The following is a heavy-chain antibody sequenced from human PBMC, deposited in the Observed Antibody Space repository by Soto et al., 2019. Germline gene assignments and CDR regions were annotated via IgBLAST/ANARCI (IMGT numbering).Heavy chain of an antibody. D-gene: IGHD2-15*01. Sequence: QVQLQESGPGLVKPSETLSLTCTVSGGSVSSGSYYWSWIRQPPGKGLEWIGYIYYSGSTNYNPSLKSRVTISVDTSKNQFSLKLSSVTAADTAVYYCARVRASVDWGQGTLVTVSS. V-gene: IGHV4-61*01. CDR3: ARVRASVD. CDR2: IYYSGST. CDR1: GGSVSSGSYY. J-gene: IGHJ4*02.